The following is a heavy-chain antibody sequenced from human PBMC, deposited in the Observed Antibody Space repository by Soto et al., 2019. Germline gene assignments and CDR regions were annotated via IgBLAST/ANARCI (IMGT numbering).Heavy chain of an antibody. Sequence: ASVKVACKASGYTVTIYVVHWVRQAPGQRLEWMGWINAGNGNTKYSQKFQGRVTITRDTSASTAYMELSSLRSEDTAVYYCARDHDQFDPWGQGTLVTVSS. CDR3: ARDHDQFDP. J-gene: IGHJ5*02. CDR1: GYTVTIYV. CDR2: INAGNGNT. D-gene: IGHD3-3*01. V-gene: IGHV1-3*01.